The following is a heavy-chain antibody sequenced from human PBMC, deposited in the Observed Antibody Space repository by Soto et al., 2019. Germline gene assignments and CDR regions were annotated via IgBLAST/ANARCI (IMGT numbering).Heavy chain of an antibody. J-gene: IGHJ4*02. CDR1: GYTFTSYA. CDR3: ARTSGYYFFDY. CDR2: INAGNGNT. D-gene: IGHD3-3*01. Sequence: QVQLVQSGAEVKKPGASVKVSCKASGYTFTSYAMHWVRQAPGQRLEWMGWINAGNGNTKYSQKFQGRVTITRDTSPSTAYMELSSLRSEDTAVYYCARTSGYYFFDYWGQGTLVTVSS. V-gene: IGHV1-3*01.